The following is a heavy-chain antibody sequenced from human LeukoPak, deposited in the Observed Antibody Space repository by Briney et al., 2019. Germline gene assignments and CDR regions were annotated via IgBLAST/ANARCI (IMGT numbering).Heavy chain of an antibody. D-gene: IGHD2-2*01. V-gene: IGHV1-8*02. Sequence: GASVKVSCKASGYTFTGYYMHWVRQAPGQGLEWMGWMNPNSGNTGYAQKFQGRVTMTRNTSISTAYMELSSLRSEDTAVYYCARGSLLYCSSTSCYAGGFDYWGQGTLVTVSS. CDR1: GYTFTGYY. CDR3: ARGSLLYCSSTSCYAGGFDY. CDR2: MNPNSGNT. J-gene: IGHJ4*02.